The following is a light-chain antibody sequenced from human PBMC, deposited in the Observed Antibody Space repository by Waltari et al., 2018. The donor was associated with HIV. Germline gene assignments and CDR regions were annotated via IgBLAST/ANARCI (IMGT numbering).Light chain of an antibody. J-gene: IGLJ2*01. Sequence: QSALTQPASVSGSPGQSITMSCTGTTSDIVGYNFVSWYQQHPGKAPKVIIYEVSNRPSGVSTRFSGSKSGNTASLTISGLQAEDEADYYCSSYSTAANVVFGEGTKLTV. CDR2: EVS. V-gene: IGLV2-14*01. CDR1: TSDIVGYNF. CDR3: SSYSTAANVV.